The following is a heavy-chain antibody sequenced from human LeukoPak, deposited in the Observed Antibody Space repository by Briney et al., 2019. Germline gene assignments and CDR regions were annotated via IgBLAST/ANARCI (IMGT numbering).Heavy chain of an antibody. Sequence: ASVKVSCKASGYTFTSYYMHWARQAPGQGLEWMGIINPSGGSTSYAQKFQGRVTMTRDTSTSTVYMELSSLRSEDTAVYYCARDPILEWLLYGFFDYWGQGTLVTVSS. CDR1: GYTFTSYY. CDR3: ARDPILEWLLYGFFDY. D-gene: IGHD3-3*01. V-gene: IGHV1-46*01. J-gene: IGHJ4*02. CDR2: INPSGGST.